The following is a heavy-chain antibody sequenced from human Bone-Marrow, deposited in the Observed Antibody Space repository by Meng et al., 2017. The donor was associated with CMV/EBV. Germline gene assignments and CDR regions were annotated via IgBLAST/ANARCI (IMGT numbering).Heavy chain of an antibody. D-gene: IGHD2-2*01. J-gene: IGHJ4*02. CDR3: ARGAPDYAFGFDY. CDR1: GGTFSSYT. Sequence: SVKVSCKASGGTFSSYTISWVRQAPGQGLEWMGRIIPILGIANYAQKFQGRVTITADKSTSTAYMELSSLRSEDTAVYYCARGAPDYAFGFDYWGQGTLVTVSS. V-gene: IGHV1-69*02. CDR2: IIPILGIA.